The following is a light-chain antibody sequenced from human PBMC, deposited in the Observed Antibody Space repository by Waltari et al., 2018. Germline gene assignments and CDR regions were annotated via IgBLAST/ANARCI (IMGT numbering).Light chain of an antibody. CDR3: GTWDTSLSAWV. V-gene: IGLV1-51*01. CDR1: SSNIGNKY. Sequence: QSVLTQAPSVSAAPGQKVTISCAGSSSNIGNKYVSWYQQFPGTAPKLLIYDNDKRPSGIPDRFPASKSGTSATLGITGRQTGDEANYYCGTWDTSLSAWVFGGGTKLTVL. J-gene: IGLJ3*02. CDR2: DND.